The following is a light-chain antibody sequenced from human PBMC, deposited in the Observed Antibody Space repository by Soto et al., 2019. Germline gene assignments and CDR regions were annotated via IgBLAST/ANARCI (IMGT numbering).Light chain of an antibody. Sequence: EIVLTQSPATLSLSPGERATLSCRASQSVSTYLAWYQQKLGQAPRLLIYDASSRATGIPARFSGSGSGTDFALTISSLEPEDFAVYYCQRRSNWPRYTFGQGTKLEIK. CDR3: QRRSNWPRYT. J-gene: IGKJ2*01. V-gene: IGKV3-11*01. CDR1: QSVSTY. CDR2: DAS.